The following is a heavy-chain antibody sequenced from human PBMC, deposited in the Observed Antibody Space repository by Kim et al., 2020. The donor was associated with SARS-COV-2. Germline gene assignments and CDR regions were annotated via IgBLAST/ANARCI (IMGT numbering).Heavy chain of an antibody. CDR3: ARQRIVGATRSPFDY. CDR2: IYPGDSDT. J-gene: IGHJ4*02. CDR1: GYTFTNYW. D-gene: IGHD1-26*01. Sequence: GESLKISCKGSGYTFTNYWIGWVRQMPGKGLEWMGIIYPGDSDTRYSPSFQGQVTISADKSISTAYLQWSGLKASDTAMYYCARQRIVGATRSPFDYWGQGTLVTVSS. V-gene: IGHV5-51*01.